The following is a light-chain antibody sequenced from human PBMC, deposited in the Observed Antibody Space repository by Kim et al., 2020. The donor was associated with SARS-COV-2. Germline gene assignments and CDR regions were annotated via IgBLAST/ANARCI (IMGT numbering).Light chain of an antibody. CDR2: LNNDGSH. J-gene: IGLJ2*01. Sequence: QPVLTQSPSASASLGASVKLTCTLSSGHSSYAIAWHQQQPEKGPRYLMKLNNDGSHSKGDGIPDRFSGSRSGAERYLTISSLQSEDEADYYCQTWRNGIWVFGGGTQLAVL. CDR3: QTWRNGIWV. CDR1: SGHSSYA. V-gene: IGLV4-69*01.